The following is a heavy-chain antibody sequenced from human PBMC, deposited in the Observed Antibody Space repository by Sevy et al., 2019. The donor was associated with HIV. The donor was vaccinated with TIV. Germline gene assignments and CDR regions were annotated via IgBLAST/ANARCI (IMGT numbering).Heavy chain of an antibody. Sequence: GWCLRLSCAASGFTFSGYEMNWVRQAPGKGLEWVSYISGGGNTIYYANSVKGRFTISRDNAKNSLYLQMNSLRAEDTAAYYCARELVASGPAFDYWGQGSLVTVSS. CDR2: ISGGGNTI. D-gene: IGHD3-3*02. V-gene: IGHV3-48*03. J-gene: IGHJ4*02. CDR3: ARELVASGPAFDY. CDR1: GFTFSGYE.